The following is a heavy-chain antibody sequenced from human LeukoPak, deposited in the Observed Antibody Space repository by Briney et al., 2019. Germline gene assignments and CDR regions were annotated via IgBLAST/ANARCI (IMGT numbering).Heavy chain of an antibody. J-gene: IGHJ3*02. CDR3: ARPQAYDSSGNDAFDI. CDR2: INPSGGST. V-gene: IGHV1-46*01. D-gene: IGHD3-22*01. CDR1: GYTFTSYY. Sequence: ASVKVSCKASGYTFTSYYMHWVRQAPGQGLEWMGIINPSGGSTSYAQKFQGRVTMTRDTSTSTVYMELSSLRSEDTAVYYCARPQAYDSSGNDAFDIWSQGTMVTVSS.